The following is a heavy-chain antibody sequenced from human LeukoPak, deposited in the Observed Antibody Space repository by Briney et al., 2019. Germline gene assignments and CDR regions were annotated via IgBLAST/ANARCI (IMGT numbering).Heavy chain of an antibody. CDR2: IYYSGTT. J-gene: IGHJ4*02. D-gene: IGHD3-16*01. V-gene: IGHV4-39*07. CDR1: GGSISSSPYY. CDR3: ASRRMITFGGVALFDY. Sequence: PSETLSLTCTVSGGSISSSPYYWGWIRQPPGKGLEWIGSIYYSGTTHYNPSLESRVTISVDTSKNQFSLKLASVTAADTAIYYCASRRMITFGGVALFDYWGQGTLVTVSS.